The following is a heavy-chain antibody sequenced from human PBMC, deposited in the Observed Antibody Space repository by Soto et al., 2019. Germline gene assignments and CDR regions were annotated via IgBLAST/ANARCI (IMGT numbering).Heavy chain of an antibody. CDR3: ARDQGSHPGD. CDR2: IHHSGSA. Sequence: QVQLQESDPGLVRPSGTVSLTCAVSGLSISSGDWWSWVRQPPGKGLEWIGGIHHSGSANYNPSLKSRVTLSVVPSKDLFSLTLISVTAADTAFYYCARDQGSHPGDWGQGTLVSVSS. D-gene: IGHD6-13*01. J-gene: IGHJ4*02. CDR1: GLSISSGDW. V-gene: IGHV4-4*02.